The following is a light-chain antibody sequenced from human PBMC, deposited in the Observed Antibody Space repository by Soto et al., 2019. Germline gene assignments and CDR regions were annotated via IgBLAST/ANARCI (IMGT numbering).Light chain of an antibody. J-gene: IGKJ1*01. V-gene: IGKV3-20*01. Sequence: EIVLTQSPATLSLSPGERATLSCRASQSVSSFLAWYQQKPGQAPRLLIYAASSRAGIPDRCSGGGSGSDFTLTISRLEPEDFAVYYWQQYGNSPWAFGRGTKVEIK. CDR1: QSVSSF. CDR2: AAS. CDR3: QQYGNSPWA.